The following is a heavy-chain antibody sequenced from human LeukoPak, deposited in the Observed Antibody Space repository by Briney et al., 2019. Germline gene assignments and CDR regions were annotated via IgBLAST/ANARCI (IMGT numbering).Heavy chain of an antibody. Sequence: GGSLRLSCAASGFTLSSYSMNWVRQAPGKGLGWVSSISSSSSYIYYADSVKGRFTISRDNAKNSLYLQMNSLRAEDTAVYYCARAPEQPGYYDSSGYYHNTYYYYYMDVWGKGTTVTVSS. V-gene: IGHV3-21*01. D-gene: IGHD3-22*01. CDR3: ARAPEQPGYYDSSGYYHNTYYYYYMDV. CDR2: ISSSSSYI. CDR1: GFTLSSYS. J-gene: IGHJ6*03.